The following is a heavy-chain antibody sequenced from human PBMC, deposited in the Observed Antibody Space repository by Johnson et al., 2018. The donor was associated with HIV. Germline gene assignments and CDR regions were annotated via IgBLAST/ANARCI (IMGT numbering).Heavy chain of an antibody. CDR2: ISSSGSTI. Sequence: QVQLVESGGGLVKPGGSLRLSCAASGFTFRDYYMSWIRQAPGKGLEWVSYISSSGSTIYYADSVKGRFTISRDNAKNSLYLQMNSLRAEDTAVYYCASLAREMVVVVAASDAFDIWGQGTMVTVSS. D-gene: IGHD2-15*01. V-gene: IGHV3-11*04. J-gene: IGHJ3*02. CDR1: GFTFRDYY. CDR3: ASLAREMVVVVAASDAFDI.